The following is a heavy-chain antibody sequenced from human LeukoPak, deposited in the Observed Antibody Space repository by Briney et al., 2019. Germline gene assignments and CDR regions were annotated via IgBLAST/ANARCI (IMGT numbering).Heavy chain of an antibody. Sequence: SVKVSCKAPGGTFSSYAISWVRQAPGQGLEWMGRIIPILGIANYAQKFQGRVTITADKSTSTAYMELSSLRSEDTAVYYCATDPDPWAYSSRYKFDYWGQGTLVTVSS. D-gene: IGHD6-13*01. CDR2: IIPILGIA. CDR3: ATDPDPWAYSSRYKFDY. V-gene: IGHV1-69*04. J-gene: IGHJ4*02. CDR1: GGTFSSYA.